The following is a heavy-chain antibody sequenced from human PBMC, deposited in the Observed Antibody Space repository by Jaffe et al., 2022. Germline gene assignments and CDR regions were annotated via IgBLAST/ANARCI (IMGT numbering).Heavy chain of an antibody. CDR3: TRDRLFRNDP. Sequence: EVQLVESGGGLVQPGRSLRLSCTASGFTFGDYAMSWFRQAPGKGLEWVGFIRSKAYGGTTEYAASVKGRFTISRDDSKSIAYLQMNSLKTEDTAVYYCTRDRLFRNDPWGQGTLVTVSS. CDR2: IRSKAYGGTT. J-gene: IGHJ5*02. V-gene: IGHV3-49*03. CDR1: GFTFGDYA. D-gene: IGHD3-3*01.